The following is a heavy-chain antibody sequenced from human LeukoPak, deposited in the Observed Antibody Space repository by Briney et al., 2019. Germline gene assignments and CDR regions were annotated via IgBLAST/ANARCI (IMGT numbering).Heavy chain of an antibody. CDR2: INPNSGGT. CDR1: GYTLTGYY. Sequence: ASVKVSCKASGYTLTGYYMHWVRQAPGQGLEWMGWINPNSGGTNYAQKFQGRVTMTRDTSISTAYMELSRLRSDDTAVYYCARVRQQRANWFDPWGQGTLVTVSS. J-gene: IGHJ5*02. V-gene: IGHV1-2*02. CDR3: ARVRQQRANWFDP. D-gene: IGHD6-13*01.